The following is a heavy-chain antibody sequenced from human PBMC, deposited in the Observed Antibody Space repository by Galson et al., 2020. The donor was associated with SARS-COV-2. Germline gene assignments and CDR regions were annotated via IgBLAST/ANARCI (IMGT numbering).Heavy chain of an antibody. V-gene: IGHV1-18*01. CDR3: ARINYYDSSGPGGY. D-gene: IGHD3-22*01. CDR2: ISAYNGNT. J-gene: IGHJ4*02. Sequence: ASVKVSCKASGYTFTSYGISWVRQAPGQGLEWMGWISAYNGNTNYAQKLQGRVTMTTDTSTSTAYMELRSLRSDDTAVYYCARINYYDSSGPGGYWGQGTLVTVSS. CDR1: GYTFTSYG.